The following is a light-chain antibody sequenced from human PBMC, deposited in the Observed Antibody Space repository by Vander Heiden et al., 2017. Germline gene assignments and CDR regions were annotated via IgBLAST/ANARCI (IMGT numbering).Light chain of an antibody. Sequence: RVMTQSPATLSVSPGERATLSCRASQSVGSNLAWYQQKPGQAPRLLIFHASTRATGIPDRFSGSGSGTEFTLTISSLQSEDFAVYYCQQYNSWPPYSFGPGTKVDIK. V-gene: IGKV3D-15*01. CDR2: HAS. J-gene: IGKJ3*01. CDR3: QQYNSWPPYS. CDR1: QSVGSN.